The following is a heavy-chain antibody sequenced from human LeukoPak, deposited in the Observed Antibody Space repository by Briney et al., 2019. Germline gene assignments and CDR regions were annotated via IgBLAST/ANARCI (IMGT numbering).Heavy chain of an antibody. CDR3: VRAGIPVTASNFAAFDI. J-gene: IGHJ3*02. D-gene: IGHD6-19*01. CDR1: GFSFSTYG. Sequence: PGGSLRLSCAASGFSFSTYGMHWVRQAPGKGLEWVAVIWYDGSNKYYADSVKGRFTISRDNSKNTLFLQMNSLRAEETAVYYCVRAGIPVTASNFAAFDIWGQGTMVTVSS. CDR2: IWYDGSNK. V-gene: IGHV3-33*01.